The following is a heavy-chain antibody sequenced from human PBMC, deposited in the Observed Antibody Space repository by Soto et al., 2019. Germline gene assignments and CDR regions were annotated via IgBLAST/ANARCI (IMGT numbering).Heavy chain of an antibody. D-gene: IGHD2-15*01. CDR2: INPNSGGT. J-gene: IGHJ6*03. CDR3: ARGLDGGDYYYYMDV. V-gene: IGHV1-2*04. Sequence: ASVKVSCKASGYTFTGYYMHWVRQAPGQGLEWMGWINPNSGGTNYAQKFQGWVTMTRDTSISTAYMELSRLRSDDTAVYYCARGLDGGDYYYYMDVWGKGTTVT. CDR1: GYTFTGYY.